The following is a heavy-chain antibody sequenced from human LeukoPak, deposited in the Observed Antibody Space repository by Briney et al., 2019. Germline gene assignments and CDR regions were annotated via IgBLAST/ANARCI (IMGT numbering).Heavy chain of an antibody. Sequence: SGGSLRLSCAASGFTFTLYSLIWVRQAPGKGLEWISYIDSGSNNIYYADSVKGRFTISRDNAQNSLYLQMNSLRAEDTAVYYCARYNSGTYFGQTSYFDYWGQGTLVTVSS. CDR2: IDSGSNNI. V-gene: IGHV3-48*04. CDR1: GFTFTLYS. CDR3: ARYNSGTYFGQTSYFDY. D-gene: IGHD1-26*01. J-gene: IGHJ4*02.